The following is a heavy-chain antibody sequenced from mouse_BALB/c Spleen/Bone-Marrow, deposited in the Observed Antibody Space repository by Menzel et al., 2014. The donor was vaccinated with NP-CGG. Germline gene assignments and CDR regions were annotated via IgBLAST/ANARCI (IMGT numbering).Heavy chain of an antibody. CDR3: ARLGIYYYGSSYGAMDY. CDR2: IDPSDSYT. J-gene: IGHJ4*01. CDR1: GYTFTSYW. Sequence: VQLGESGGELVKPGASVKLSCKASGYTFTSYWMHWVKQRPGQGLAGIGEIDPSDSYTKYNQNFKGKATLTVDKSSSTAYIQLGSLTSEDSAVYYCARLGIYYYGSSYGAMDYWGQGTSVTVSS. V-gene: IGHV1-69*02. D-gene: IGHD1-1*01.